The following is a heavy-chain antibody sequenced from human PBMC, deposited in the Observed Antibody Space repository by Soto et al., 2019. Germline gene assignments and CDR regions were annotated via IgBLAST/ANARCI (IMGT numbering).Heavy chain of an antibody. CDR2: IYYSGST. CDR3: ARVGYGFGNYFDY. CDR1: GGSISSYY. D-gene: IGHD3-3*01. Sequence: PSETLSLTCTVSGGSISSYYWSWIRQPPGKGLEWIGFIYYSGSTKYNPSLKSRLTISVDASKNQFSLKLNSVTAADTAVYYCARVGYGFGNYFDYWGPGILVTVS. J-gene: IGHJ4*02. V-gene: IGHV4-59*01.